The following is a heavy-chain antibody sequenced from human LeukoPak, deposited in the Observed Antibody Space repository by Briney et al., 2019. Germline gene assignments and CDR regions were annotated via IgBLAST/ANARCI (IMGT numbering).Heavy chain of an antibody. CDR1: GFTFSSYE. V-gene: IGHV3-48*03. Sequence: GGSLRLSCAASGFTFSSYEMNWVRQAPGKGLEWVSYISSSGSTIYYADSVKGRFTISRDNAKNSLYLQMNSLRAEDTAVYYCAREASNVLRYCDWSIRGSAFDIWGQGTMVTVSS. J-gene: IGHJ3*02. D-gene: IGHD3-9*01. CDR2: ISSSGSTI. CDR3: AREASNVLRYCDWSIRGSAFDI.